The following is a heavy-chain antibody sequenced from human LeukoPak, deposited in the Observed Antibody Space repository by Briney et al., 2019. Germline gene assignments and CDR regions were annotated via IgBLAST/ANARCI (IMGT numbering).Heavy chain of an antibody. J-gene: IGHJ4*02. Sequence: GGSLRLSCAASGFTLSSYSMNWVRQAPGKGLEWVSAISSSSSYIYYADSVKGRFTISRDNARNSLYLQMNSLRAEDTAMYYCAREGAAAAPYWGQGTLVTVSS. CDR3: AREGAAAAPY. D-gene: IGHD6-13*01. CDR2: ISSSSSYI. V-gene: IGHV3-21*01. CDR1: GFTLSSYS.